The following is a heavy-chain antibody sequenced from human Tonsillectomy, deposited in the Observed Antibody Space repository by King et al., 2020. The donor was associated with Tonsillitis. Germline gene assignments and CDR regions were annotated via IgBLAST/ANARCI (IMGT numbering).Heavy chain of an antibody. CDR1: GGSISSSSYY. Sequence: QLQESGPGLVKPSETLSLTCTVSGGSISSSSYYWGWIRQPPGKGLEWIGSIYYSGSTYYNPSLNSRVTISVDTSKNQFSLKLSSVTAADTAVYYCARLSHGYYDSRGYNDYWGQGTLVTVSS. J-gene: IGHJ4*02. D-gene: IGHD3-22*01. CDR3: ARLSHGYYDSRGYNDY. CDR2: IYYSGST. V-gene: IGHV4-39*01.